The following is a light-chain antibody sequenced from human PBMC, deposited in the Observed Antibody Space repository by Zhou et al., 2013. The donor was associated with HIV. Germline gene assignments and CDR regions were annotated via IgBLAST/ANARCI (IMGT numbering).Light chain of an antibody. J-gene: IGLJ1*01. V-gene: IGLV2-14*01. CDR1: SSDVGGYNY. CDR3: SSYTSTITLGV. CDR2: NVS. Sequence: QSALTQPASVSGSPGQSITISCTGTSSDVGGYNYVSWYQQHPGKAPKLMIYNVSKRPSGVSDRFSGSKSGNTASLTISGLRTEDEADYYCSSYTSTITLGVFGTGTKVTVL.